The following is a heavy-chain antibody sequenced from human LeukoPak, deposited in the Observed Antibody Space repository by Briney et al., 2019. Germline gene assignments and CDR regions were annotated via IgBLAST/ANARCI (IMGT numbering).Heavy chain of an antibody. CDR2: ISSSSSYI. J-gene: IGHJ4*02. D-gene: IGHD4-11*01. CDR3: ARDPYSNYFIDY. Sequence: GGSLRLSCAASGFTFSSYSMNWVRQAPGKGLEWVSSISSSSSYIYYADSVKGRFTISRDNAKNSLYLQMNSLRAEDTAVYYCARDPYSNYFIDYWGQGTMVTVSS. V-gene: IGHV3-21*01. CDR1: GFTFSSYS.